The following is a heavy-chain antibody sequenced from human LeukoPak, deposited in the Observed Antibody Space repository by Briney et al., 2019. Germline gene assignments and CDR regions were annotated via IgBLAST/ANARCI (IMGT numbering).Heavy chain of an antibody. CDR1: GGSMNDYY. CDR2: IDNNGIT. V-gene: IGHV4-59*04. J-gene: IGHJ4*02. Sequence: SETLSLTCTVSGGSMNDYYWTWIRQPPGKGLEWIGEIDNNGITNYNPSLKSRVTMSVDTTRKRFSLRLTSESAADTGVYYCARGGGGAKAFYFDYWGQGSLVTVSS. CDR3: ARGGGGAKAFYFDY. D-gene: IGHD1-26*01.